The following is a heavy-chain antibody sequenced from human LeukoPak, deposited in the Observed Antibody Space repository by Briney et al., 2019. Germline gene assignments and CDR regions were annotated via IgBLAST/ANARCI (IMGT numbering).Heavy chain of an antibody. CDR3: ARDKGYSSGWYNWCDP. V-gene: IGHV1-2*06. Sequence: ASVKVSCKASGYTFTGYYMHWVRQAPGQGIEWMGRINPNSGGTNYAQKFQGRATMTRDTSISTAYMELSRLRSDDTAGYYCARDKGYSSGWYNWCDPWGQGTLVTGSS. J-gene: IGHJ5*02. CDR2: INPNSGGT. D-gene: IGHD6-19*01. CDR1: GYTFTGYY.